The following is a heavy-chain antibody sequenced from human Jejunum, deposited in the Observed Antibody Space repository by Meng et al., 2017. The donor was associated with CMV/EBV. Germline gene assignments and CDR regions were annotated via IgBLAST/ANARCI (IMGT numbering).Heavy chain of an antibody. D-gene: IGHD5-24*01. CDR2: IYASGST. Sequence: QWRLRKWGAGSVMPYPTLSPTRPVSGGSMSSGDTFWTWLRQPAGKGLEWIGRIYASGSTSYHPSLESRLTISVDTSKNQFSLKMSSVTAADTAVYYCARGRLQSEYFDYWGQGTLVTVSS. J-gene: IGHJ4*02. V-gene: IGHV4-61*02. CDR1: GGSMSSGDTF. CDR3: ARGRLQSEYFDY.